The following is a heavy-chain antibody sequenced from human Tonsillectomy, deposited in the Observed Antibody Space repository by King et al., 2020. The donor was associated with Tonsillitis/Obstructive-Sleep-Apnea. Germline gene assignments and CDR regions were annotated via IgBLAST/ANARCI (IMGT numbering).Heavy chain of an antibody. CDR2: IYWDDDK. D-gene: IGHD4-17*01. V-gene: IGHV2-5*02. Sequence: TLKESGPTLVKPTQTLTLTCTFSGFSLSTSGVGVGWIRQPPGKALEWLALIYWDDDKRYSPSLKSRLTITTDTSKNQVVLTMTNMDPVDTATYYCAHTTTVTTPNAFDIWGQGTMVTVSS. CDR3: AHTTTVTTPNAFDI. J-gene: IGHJ3*02. CDR1: GFSLSTSGVG.